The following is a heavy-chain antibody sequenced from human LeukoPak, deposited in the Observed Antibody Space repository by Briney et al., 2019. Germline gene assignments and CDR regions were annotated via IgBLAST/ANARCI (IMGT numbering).Heavy chain of an antibody. V-gene: IGHV3-74*01. CDR3: ARDRGPRTGFMVREAYDY. J-gene: IGHJ4*02. CDR2: INTDGSIT. CDR1: GFTFSDYW. Sequence: GGSLRLSCAASGFTFSDYWIHWVRQAPGKGLVWVSRINTDGSITNYADSVKGRFSISRDNAKNTLYLQMSSLRAEDTVVYYCARDRGPRTGFMVREAYDYWGQGTLVTVSS. D-gene: IGHD3-10*01.